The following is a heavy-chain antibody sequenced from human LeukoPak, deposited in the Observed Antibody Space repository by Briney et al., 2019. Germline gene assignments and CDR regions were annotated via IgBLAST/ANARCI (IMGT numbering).Heavy chain of an antibody. CDR2: IYYSGST. J-gene: IGHJ6*02. D-gene: IGHD3-10*01. CDR3: ARDRGPSFPYYYYYYGMDV. CDR1: GGSLSRYY. Sequence: PSETLSLTCPVTGGSLSRYYWSWIRPPPGKGLEGIGYIYYSGSTNYNPSLKSRVPMSVDKSKNQFSLKLSYVTAADTAVYYCARDRGPSFPYYYYYYGMDVWGQGTTVTVSS. V-gene: IGHV4-59*01.